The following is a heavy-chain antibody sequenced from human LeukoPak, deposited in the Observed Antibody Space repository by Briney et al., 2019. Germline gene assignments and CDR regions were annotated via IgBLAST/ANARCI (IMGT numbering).Heavy chain of an antibody. CDR1: GGSISSYY. D-gene: IGHD3-3*01. CDR2: IYYSGST. J-gene: IGHJ5*02. Sequence: SETLSLTCTVSGGSISSYYWSWIWQPPGKGLEWIGYIYYSGSTNYNPSLKSRVTISVDTSKNQFSLKLSSVTAADTAVYYCARGTIFGNWFDPWGQGTLVTVSS. V-gene: IGHV4-59*01. CDR3: ARGTIFGNWFDP.